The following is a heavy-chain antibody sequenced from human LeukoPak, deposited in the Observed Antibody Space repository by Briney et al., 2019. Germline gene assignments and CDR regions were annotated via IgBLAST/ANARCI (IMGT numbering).Heavy chain of an antibody. J-gene: IGHJ4*02. CDR3: AREGEITGTTGSFDY. CDR2: IIPIFGIA. Sequence: GASVKVSCKASGGTFSSYAISWVRQAPGQGLEWTGRIIPIFGIANYAQKFQGRVTITADKSTSTAYMELSSLRSEDTAVYYCAREGEITGTTGSFDYWGQGTLVTVSS. D-gene: IGHD1-7*01. CDR1: GGTFSSYA. V-gene: IGHV1-69*04.